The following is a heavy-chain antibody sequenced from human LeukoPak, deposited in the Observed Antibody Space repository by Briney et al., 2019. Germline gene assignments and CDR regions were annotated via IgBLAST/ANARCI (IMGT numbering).Heavy chain of an antibody. CDR1: GFTFSSYA. J-gene: IGHJ4*02. V-gene: IGHV3-21*01. CDR3: GAAYSGSSPFDY. Sequence: GGSLRLSCAASGFTFSSYAMSWVRQAPEKGLEWVSSISSSSYYIYYADSVKGRFTISRDNAKNSLFLQMNSLRAEDTAVYYCGAAYSGSSPFDYWGQGTLVTVSS. D-gene: IGHD1-26*01. CDR2: ISSSSYYI.